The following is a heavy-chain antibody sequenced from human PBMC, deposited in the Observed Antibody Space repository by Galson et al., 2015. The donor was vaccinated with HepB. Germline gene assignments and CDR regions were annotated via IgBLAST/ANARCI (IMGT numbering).Heavy chain of an antibody. Sequence: CAISGDSVSSYNAAWNWFRQSPSRGLEWLGRTYYRSKWYNDYAVSVKSRVSINPDTSKNQFSLQLNSVTPEDTALYYCARDRGSSGWYDSVYFDYWGQGTLVTVSS. CDR1: GDSVSSYNAA. J-gene: IGHJ4*02. V-gene: IGHV6-1*01. CDR2: TYYRSKWYN. D-gene: IGHD6-19*01. CDR3: ARDRGSSGWYDSVYFDY.